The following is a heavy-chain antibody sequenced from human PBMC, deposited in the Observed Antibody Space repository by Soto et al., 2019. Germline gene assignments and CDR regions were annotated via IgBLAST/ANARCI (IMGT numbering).Heavy chain of an antibody. V-gene: IGHV1-58*01. CDR1: GFTFTSSA. CDR2: IVVGSGNT. D-gene: IGHD3-22*01. CDR3: ATVRGGYYLDAFDI. Sequence: QMQLVQSGPEVKKPGTSVKVSCKASGFTFTSSAVQWVRQARGQRLEWIGWIVVGSGNTNYAQKFQERVTITRDMYTSTAYLELSSLRSEDTAVYYCATVRGGYYLDAFDIWGQGTMVTVSS. J-gene: IGHJ3*02.